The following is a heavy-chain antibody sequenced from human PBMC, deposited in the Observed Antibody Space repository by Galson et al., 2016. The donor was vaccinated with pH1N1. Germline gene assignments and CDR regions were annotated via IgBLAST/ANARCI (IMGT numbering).Heavy chain of an antibody. Sequence: SLRLSCAAAGFTSGHYGMHWVRQVPGKGLEWVSGINWNSRTRAYGDPVRGRFTISRDNAKNSLYLQMNSLRPEDTALYYCVTDSGDGDRNLVPHDAFDVWGQGTMVTVSS. D-gene: IGHD4-17*01. V-gene: IGHV3-9*02. CDR2: INWNSRTR. CDR3: VTDSGDGDRNLVPHDAFDV. CDR1: GFTSGHYG. J-gene: IGHJ3*01.